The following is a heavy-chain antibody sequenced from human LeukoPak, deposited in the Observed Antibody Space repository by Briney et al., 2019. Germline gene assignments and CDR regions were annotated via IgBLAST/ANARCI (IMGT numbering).Heavy chain of an antibody. D-gene: IGHD4-23*01. CDR2: NIPIFGTA. J-gene: IGHJ4*02. CDR3: ARGWLAETTVVTPYNY. V-gene: IGHV1-69*13. CDR1: GGTFSNYA. Sequence: SVKVSCKASGGTFSNYAINWVRQAPGQGLEWMGGNIPIFGTAHYAQKFQGRVTITADESTSTAYMELSSLRSEDTAVYYCARGWLAETTVVTPYNYWGQGTLVTVSS.